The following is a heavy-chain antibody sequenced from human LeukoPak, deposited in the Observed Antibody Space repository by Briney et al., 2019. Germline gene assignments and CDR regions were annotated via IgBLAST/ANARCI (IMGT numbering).Heavy chain of an antibody. CDR2: INHSGST. CDR3: ARIFTIFGVVHYFDY. Sequence: SETLSLTCAVYGGSFSGYYWSWIRQPPGEGLEWIGEINHSGSTNYNPSLKSRVTISVDTSKNQFSLKLSSVTAADTAVYYCARIFTIFGVVHYFDYWGQGTLVTVSS. D-gene: IGHD3-3*01. J-gene: IGHJ4*02. V-gene: IGHV4-34*01. CDR1: GGSFSGYY.